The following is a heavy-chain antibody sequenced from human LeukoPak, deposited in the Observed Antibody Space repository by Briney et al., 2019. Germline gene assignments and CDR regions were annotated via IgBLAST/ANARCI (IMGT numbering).Heavy chain of an antibody. J-gene: IGHJ4*02. CDR1: GGSISSSSYY. CDR3: ARGPHYYGSGSYYPPDY. Sequence: KPSETLSLTCTVSGGSISSSSYYWGWIRQPPGKGLEWIGSIYYSGSTYYNPSLKSRVTISVDTSKNQFSLKLSSVTAADTAVYYCARGPHYYGSGSYYPPDYWGQGTLVTVSS. D-gene: IGHD3-10*01. CDR2: IYYSGST. V-gene: IGHV4-39*07.